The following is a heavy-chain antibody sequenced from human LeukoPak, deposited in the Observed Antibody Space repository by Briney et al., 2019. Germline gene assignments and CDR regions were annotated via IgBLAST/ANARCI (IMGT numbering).Heavy chain of an antibody. V-gene: IGHV1-18*04. CDR1: GYTFTSYG. CDR3: ARVPELDYGGGMDV. Sequence: GASVKVSCKASGYTFTSYGISWVRQAPGQGLEWMGWISAYNGNTNYAQKLQGRVTMTTDTSTSSAYMELRSLRSDDTAVYYCARVPELDYGGGMDVWGKGTTVTVSS. CDR2: ISAYNGNT. J-gene: IGHJ6*04. D-gene: IGHD4-23*01.